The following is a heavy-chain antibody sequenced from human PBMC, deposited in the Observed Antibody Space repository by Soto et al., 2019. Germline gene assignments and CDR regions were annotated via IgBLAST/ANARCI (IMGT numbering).Heavy chain of an antibody. Sequence: SETLSLTCAVSGGSVSSTNWWSWVRQPPGKGLEWIGEIYHSGSTNYNPSLKSRVTISVDTSKNQFSLKLSSVTAADTAVYYCAGVNGDYVLDYWGQGTLVTGSS. V-gene: IGHV4-4*02. CDR3: AGVNGDYVLDY. CDR2: IYHSGST. J-gene: IGHJ4*02. D-gene: IGHD4-17*01. CDR1: GGSVSSTNW.